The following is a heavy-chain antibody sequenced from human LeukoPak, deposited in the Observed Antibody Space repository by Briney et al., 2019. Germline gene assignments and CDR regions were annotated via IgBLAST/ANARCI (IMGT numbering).Heavy chain of an antibody. CDR1: GGFISSYY. CDR2: INHSGST. D-gene: IGHD5-24*01. CDR3: AREQSHGYNSRALDY. Sequence: ADTLSLTCTVSGGFISSYYWGWIRPPPGGGVEWSGYINHSGSTNYNPSLKSRVTISVDTSKNQFSLKLSSVTAADTAVYYCAREQSHGYNSRALDYWGQGTLVIVSS. J-gene: IGHJ4*02. V-gene: IGHV4-59*13.